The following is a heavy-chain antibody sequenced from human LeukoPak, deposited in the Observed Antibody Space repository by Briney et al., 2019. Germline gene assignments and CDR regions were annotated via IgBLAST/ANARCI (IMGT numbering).Heavy chain of an antibody. CDR1: GFTFSDYY. CDR3: ALELGYGPFDI. Sequence: PGGSLRLSCAVSGFTFSDYYMSWIRPAPGKGLEWVSYISSSGSTIYYADSVKGRFTISRDNAKNSLYLPMNSLRAEDTAVYYCALELGYGPFDIWGQGTMVTVSS. D-gene: IGHD5-18*01. J-gene: IGHJ3*02. V-gene: IGHV3-11*04. CDR2: ISSSGSTI.